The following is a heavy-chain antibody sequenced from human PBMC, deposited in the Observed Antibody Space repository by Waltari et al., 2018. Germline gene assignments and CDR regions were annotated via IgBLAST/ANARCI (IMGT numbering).Heavy chain of an antibody. CDR2: RNRDGSEK. Sequence: EVQLVESGGGLVQPGGSLRLSCAASGFTFSIYWMSWVRQAPGKGLGWVANRNRDGSEKYYVDSVKGRFTISRDNAKNSLYLQMNSLRADDTAVYYCARYSGNYGGFDYGGQGTLVTVSS. V-gene: IGHV3-7*01. CDR3: ARYSGNYGGFDY. J-gene: IGHJ4*02. D-gene: IGHD1-26*01. CDR1: GFTFSIYW.